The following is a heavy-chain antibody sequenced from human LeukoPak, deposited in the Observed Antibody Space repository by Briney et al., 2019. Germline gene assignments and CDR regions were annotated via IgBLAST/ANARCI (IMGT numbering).Heavy chain of an antibody. Sequence: SETLSLTCTVSGGSISSYYWSWIRQPPGKGLEWIGYIYYSGSTNYNPSLKSRVTISVDTSKNQFSLKLSPVTAADTAVYYCARDRYCSSTSCPDYYYYYYMDVWGKGTTVTVSS. CDR3: ARDRYCSSTSCPDYYYYYYMDV. J-gene: IGHJ6*03. V-gene: IGHV4-59*01. D-gene: IGHD2-2*01. CDR1: GGSISSYY. CDR2: IYYSGST.